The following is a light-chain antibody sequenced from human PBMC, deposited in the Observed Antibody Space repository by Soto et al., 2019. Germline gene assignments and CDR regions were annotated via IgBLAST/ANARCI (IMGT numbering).Light chain of an antibody. V-gene: IGKV3-11*01. Sequence: EIVLTQSPATLSLSPGERATLSCRASQSVSSYLAWYQQKPGQAPRLLIYGASNRATGIPARFSGSGSGTDFTLTISSLEREDVAVYYCQQRSNWPPGYTFGQGTKLEIK. CDR1: QSVSSY. J-gene: IGKJ2*01. CDR2: GAS. CDR3: QQRSNWPPGYT.